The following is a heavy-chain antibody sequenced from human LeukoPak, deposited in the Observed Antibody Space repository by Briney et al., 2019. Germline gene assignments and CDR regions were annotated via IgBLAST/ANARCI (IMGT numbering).Heavy chain of an antibody. V-gene: IGHV5-51*01. CDR2: IFPGDSNI. Sequence: RGESLKISCKGSGYSFRDYWIGWVRQMPGKGPELMGLIFPGDSNIIYSPPFQGQVTISVDKSISTAYVQWSSLKASDTAIYYCAKYGLQGCSTNCYRSFYYYGMDVWGQGTAVTVSS. J-gene: IGHJ6*02. D-gene: IGHD2-2*02. CDR3: AKYGLQGCSTNCYRSFYYYGMDV. CDR1: GYSFRDYW.